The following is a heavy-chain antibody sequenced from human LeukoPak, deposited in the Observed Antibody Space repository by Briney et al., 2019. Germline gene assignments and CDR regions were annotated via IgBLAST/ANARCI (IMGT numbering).Heavy chain of an antibody. J-gene: IGHJ5*02. CDR3: ARGTCSSTSCYDNWFDP. D-gene: IGHD2-2*01. V-gene: IGHV4-34*01. CDR1: GGSFSGYH. CDR2: IKHSGST. Sequence: SETLSLTCAVYGGSFSGYHWSWIRQPPGKGLEWIGEIKHSGSTNYNPSLKSRVTISVDTSKNQFSLKLSSVTAADTAVYYCARGTCSSTSCYDNWFDPWGQGTLVTVSS.